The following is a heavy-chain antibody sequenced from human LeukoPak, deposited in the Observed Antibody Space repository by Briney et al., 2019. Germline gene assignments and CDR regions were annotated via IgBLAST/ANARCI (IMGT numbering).Heavy chain of an antibody. CDR3: ARLTGYCSSTSCRVNYFDY. D-gene: IGHD2-2*01. CDR1: GYTFTGYY. CDR2: INPNSGGT. V-gene: IGHV1-2*02. J-gene: IGHJ4*02. Sequence: ASVKVSCKASGYTFTGYYMHWVRQAPGQGLEWMGWINPNSGGTNYAQKFQGRVTMTRDTSISTAYMELSRLRSDDTAVYYCARLTGYCSSTSCRVNYFDYWGQGTLVTVPS.